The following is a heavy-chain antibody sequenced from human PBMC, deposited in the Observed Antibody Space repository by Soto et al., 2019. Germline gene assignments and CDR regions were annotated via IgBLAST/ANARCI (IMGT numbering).Heavy chain of an antibody. Sequence: GGSLRLSCAASGFTFSDYYMSWIRQAPGKGLEWVSYISSSGSTIYYADSVKGRFTISRDNAKNSLYLQMNSLRAEDTAVYYCARDSLLWFGELSANFDYWGQGTLVTVSS. D-gene: IGHD3-10*01. V-gene: IGHV3-11*01. CDR3: ARDSLLWFGELSANFDY. J-gene: IGHJ4*02. CDR1: GFTFSDYY. CDR2: ISSSGSTI.